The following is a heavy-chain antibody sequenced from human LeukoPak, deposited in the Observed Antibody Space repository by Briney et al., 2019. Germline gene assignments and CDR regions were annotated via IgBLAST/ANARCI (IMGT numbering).Heavy chain of an antibody. CDR1: GYTFTGYY. CDR3: ARDLYDSSGYLVPGARVFLDY. Sequence: GASVKVSCKASGYTFTGYYMHWVRQAPGQGLEWMGWINPNSGGTNYAQKFQGRVTMTRDTSISTAYMELSRLRSDDTAVYYCARDLYDSSGYLVPGARVFLDYWGQGTLVTVSS. D-gene: IGHD3-22*01. J-gene: IGHJ4*02. CDR2: INPNSGGT. V-gene: IGHV1-2*02.